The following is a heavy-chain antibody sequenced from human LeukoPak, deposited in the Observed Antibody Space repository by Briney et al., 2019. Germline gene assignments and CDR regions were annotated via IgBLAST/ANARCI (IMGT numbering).Heavy chain of an antibody. Sequence: GGSLRLSCAASGFTFSTSAIHWVRQAPGKGPEWVAATWFDGSEKYNEDVLKGRFTISRDNSQSTVYLQMNSLSAEDTAVYYCAREVWGSSYYGMDVWGQGTTVTVSS. V-gene: IGHV3-33*01. CDR2: TWFDGSEK. CDR3: AREVWGSSYYGMDV. D-gene: IGHD7-27*01. J-gene: IGHJ6*02. CDR1: GFTFSTSA.